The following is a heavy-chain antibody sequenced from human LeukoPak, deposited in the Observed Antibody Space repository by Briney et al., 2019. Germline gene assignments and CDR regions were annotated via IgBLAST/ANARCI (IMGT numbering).Heavy chain of an antibody. D-gene: IGHD2-15*01. CDR1: GFTFSRYS. J-gene: IGHJ4*02. CDR2: ISGSGGST. Sequence: PGGSLRLSCAASGFTFSRYSMIWGRQAPGKGLEWVSAISGSGGSTYYADSVKRGFTISRDNSKNTLYLQMHSLRAGDRGVFYCAEFGGGSCCRYWGQGTLVAVCS. V-gene: IGHV3-23*01. CDR3: AEFGGGSCCRY.